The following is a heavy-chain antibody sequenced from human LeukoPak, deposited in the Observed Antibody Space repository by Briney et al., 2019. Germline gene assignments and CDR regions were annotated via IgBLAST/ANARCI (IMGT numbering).Heavy chain of an antibody. CDR2: IIPIFGTA. Sequence: SVKVSCKASGGTFSSYAISWVRQAPGQGLEWMGGIIPIFGTANYAQKFQGRVTITADESTSTAYMELSSLRSDDTAVYYCARAGPTVTIPFDYWGQGTLVAVSS. J-gene: IGHJ4*02. CDR3: ARAGPTVTIPFDY. CDR1: GGTFSSYA. D-gene: IGHD4-11*01. V-gene: IGHV1-69*13.